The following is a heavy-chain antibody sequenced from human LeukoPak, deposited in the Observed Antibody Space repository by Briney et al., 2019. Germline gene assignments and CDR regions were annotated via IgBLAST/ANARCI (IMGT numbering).Heavy chain of an antibody. CDR3: ARVNLRGSNYNWFDP. Sequence: ASVKVSCKASGYTFTGYYMHWVRQAPGQGLEWMGWINPNSGGTNYAQKFQGRVTMTRDTSISTAYMELSRLRSDDTAVYYCARVNLRGSNYNWFDPWGQGTRVIVSS. J-gene: IGHJ5*02. CDR2: INPNSGGT. D-gene: IGHD3-10*01. CDR1: GYTFTGYY. V-gene: IGHV1-2*02.